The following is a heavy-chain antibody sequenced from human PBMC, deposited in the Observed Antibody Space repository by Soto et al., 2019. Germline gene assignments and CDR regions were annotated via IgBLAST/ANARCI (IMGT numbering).Heavy chain of an antibody. Sequence: GGSLRLSCAASGFTFSSYGMHWVRQAPGKGLEWVAVISSDGRNKYYADYVKGRFTISRDNSKNTLYLQMNSLRAEDTAVYYCAKDRKRYFDWYFGYYDYYGMVVWGQGTTVTVSS. CDR1: GFTFSSYG. CDR2: ISSDGRNK. J-gene: IGHJ6*02. D-gene: IGHD3-9*01. CDR3: AKDRKRYFDWYFGYYDYYGMVV. V-gene: IGHV3-30*18.